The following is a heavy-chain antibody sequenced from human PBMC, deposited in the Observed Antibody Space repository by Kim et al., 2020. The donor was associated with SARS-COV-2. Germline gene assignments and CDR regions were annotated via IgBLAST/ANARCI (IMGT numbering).Heavy chain of an antibody. Sequence: GGSLRLSCAASGFSFSSRAMHWVRQAPGKGLEWIAVISFDESDEQYADSVKGRFSVSRENSKNMLFLQMNRLRGEDTAVYYCGRDGAVAARREYDYMDVRDKGTTVTVSS. CDR1: GFSFSSRA. CDR3: GRDGAVAARREYDYMDV. CDR2: ISFDESDE. D-gene: IGHD6-6*01. J-gene: IGHJ6*03. V-gene: IGHV3-30*04.